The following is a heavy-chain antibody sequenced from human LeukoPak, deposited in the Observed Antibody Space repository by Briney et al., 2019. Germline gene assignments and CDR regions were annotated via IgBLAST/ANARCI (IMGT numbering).Heavy chain of an antibody. V-gene: IGHV3-21*01. CDR3: ARDGDGYSFDN. D-gene: IGHD5-24*01. CDR2: ITGSSSYI. Sequence: GGSLRLSCAASGFTFSSYSMNWVRQAPGKGLEWVSAITGSSSYIYYADSVKGRFTISRDNAKNSLYLQMNSLRAEDRAVYYCARDGDGYSFDNWGQGTLVTVSS. J-gene: IGHJ4*02. CDR1: GFTFSSYS.